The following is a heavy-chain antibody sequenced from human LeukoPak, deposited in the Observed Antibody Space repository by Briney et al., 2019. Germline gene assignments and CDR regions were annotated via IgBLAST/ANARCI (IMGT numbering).Heavy chain of an antibody. CDR1: GYTFTSYD. D-gene: IGHD6-13*01. V-gene: IGHV1-8*03. CDR3: ARVDSSSWYSEGYFDY. J-gene: IGHJ4*02. CDR2: MNPNSGNT. Sequence: GASVKVSCKASGYTFTSYDINWARQATGQGLEWMGWMNPNSGNTGYAQKFQGRVTITRNTSISTAYMELSSLRSEDTAVYYCARVDSSSWYSEGYFDYWGQGTLVTVSS.